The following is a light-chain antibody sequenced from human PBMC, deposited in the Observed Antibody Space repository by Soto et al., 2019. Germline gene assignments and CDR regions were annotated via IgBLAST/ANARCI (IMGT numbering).Light chain of an antibody. J-gene: IGLJ2*01. V-gene: IGLV1-40*01. CDR1: SSNIGAGYG. Sequence: QSALTQPPSVSGAPGQRVTISCTGSSSNIGAGYGVQWYQQLPGTAPKLLIYVNTNRPAGVPDRFSGSRSGTSASLAITGLQAEDEADYYCESYDSSLRVFGGGTKLTVL. CDR2: VNT. CDR3: ESYDSSLRV.